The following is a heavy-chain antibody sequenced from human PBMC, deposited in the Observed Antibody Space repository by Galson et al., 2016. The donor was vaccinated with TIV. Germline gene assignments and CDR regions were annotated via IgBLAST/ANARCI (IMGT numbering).Heavy chain of an antibody. CDR2: ISASGGST. CDR1: GFTFSSYA. Sequence: SLRLSCAASGFTFSSYAMSWVRQAPGKGLEWVSAISASGGSTYYADSVKGRFTISRDNSKKTVYMQMNSLRAEDTAVYYCAKVPSSRFYYYYGMDVWGRGTTVAVSS. V-gene: IGHV3-23*01. CDR3: AKVPSSRFYYYYGMDV. D-gene: IGHD3-22*01. J-gene: IGHJ6*02.